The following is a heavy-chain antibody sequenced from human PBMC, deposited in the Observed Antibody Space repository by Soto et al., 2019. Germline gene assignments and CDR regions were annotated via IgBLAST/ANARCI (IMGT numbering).Heavy chain of an antibody. CDR3: ARRPKWLEEGLDAFDI. CDR2: IYPGDSDT. V-gene: IGHV5-51*01. J-gene: IGHJ3*02. D-gene: IGHD6-19*01. Sequence: PGESQKISCRGSGYSFTSYWSGWVRQMPGKGLEWMGIIYPGDSDTRYSPSFQGQVTISADKSISTAYLQWSSLKASDTAMYYCARRPKWLEEGLDAFDIWGQGTMVTVSS. CDR1: GYSFTSYW.